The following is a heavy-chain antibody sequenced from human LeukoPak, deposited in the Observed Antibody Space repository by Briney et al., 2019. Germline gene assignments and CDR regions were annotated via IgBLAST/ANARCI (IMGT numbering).Heavy chain of an antibody. D-gene: IGHD3-22*01. CDR3: ARHYYDLDY. Sequence: SGTLSLTCTVSGGPISSSSYYWGWIRQPPGKGLEWIGSIYYSGSTYYNPSLKSRVTISVDTSKNQFSLKLSSVTAADTAVYYCARHYYDLDYWGQGTLVTVSS. J-gene: IGHJ4*02. V-gene: IGHV4-39*01. CDR2: IYYSGST. CDR1: GGPISSSSYY.